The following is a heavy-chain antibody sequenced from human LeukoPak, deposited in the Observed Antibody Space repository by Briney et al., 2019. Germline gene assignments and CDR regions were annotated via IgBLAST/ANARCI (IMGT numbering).Heavy chain of an antibody. CDR2: IIPIFGTA. V-gene: IGHV1-69*13. J-gene: IGHJ6*02. D-gene: IGHD5-24*01. CDR1: GGTFSSYA. Sequence: SVKVSCKASGGTFSSYAISWVRQAPGQGLEWMGGIIPIFGTANYAQKFQGRVTITADESTSTAYMELSSLRSEDTAVYYCAREPNNYPPGDGYYCGMDVWGQGTTVTVSS. CDR3: AREPNNYPPGDGYYCGMDV.